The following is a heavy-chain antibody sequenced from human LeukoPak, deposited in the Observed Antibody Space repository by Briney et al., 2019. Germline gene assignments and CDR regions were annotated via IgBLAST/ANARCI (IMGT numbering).Heavy chain of an antibody. V-gene: IGHV4-59*01. CDR3: ARGGTYNDILSFDP. Sequence: SETLSLTCTVSGGSISYYYWTWIRQSPGKGLEWIGQIYYTGRTYYNPSLERRVTISLDTSRIQFSLIMTSVTAADTAVYYCARGGTYNDILSFDPWGQGTLVSVSS. CDR1: GGSISYYY. CDR2: IYYTGRT. D-gene: IGHD3-9*01. J-gene: IGHJ5*02.